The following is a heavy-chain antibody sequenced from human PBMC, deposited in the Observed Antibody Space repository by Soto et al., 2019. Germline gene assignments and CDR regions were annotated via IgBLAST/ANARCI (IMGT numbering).Heavy chain of an antibody. V-gene: IGHV4-61*01. D-gene: IGHD4-17*01. CDR1: GGSVSNKTYY. CDR3: ARTTAVPNTLRSRYFFDY. CDR2: VYYSGTT. J-gene: IGHJ4*02. Sequence: SETLSFTCSVSGGSVSNKTYYWSWIRQPPGNRLEWIGYVYYSGTTNYNPSLKSRVTISVDLSKNQFSLRLSSVTTADTALYYCARTTAVPNTLRSRYFFDYWGQGTLVTVSS.